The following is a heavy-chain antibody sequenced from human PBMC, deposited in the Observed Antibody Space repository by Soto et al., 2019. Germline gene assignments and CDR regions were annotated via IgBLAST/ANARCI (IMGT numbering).Heavy chain of an antibody. D-gene: IGHD5-12*01. CDR1: GGTFSSYT. Sequence: QVQLVQSGAEVKKPGSSVTVSCKASGGTFSSYTISWVRQAPGQGLEWMGGIIPIFGTANYAQKFQGRVTISADESTSTAYMELSSLRSEDTGGYYCARGNHRWLQLWYFDLWGRGTLVTVSS. CDR3: ARGNHRWLQLWYFDL. V-gene: IGHV1-69*12. CDR2: IIPIFGTA. J-gene: IGHJ2*01.